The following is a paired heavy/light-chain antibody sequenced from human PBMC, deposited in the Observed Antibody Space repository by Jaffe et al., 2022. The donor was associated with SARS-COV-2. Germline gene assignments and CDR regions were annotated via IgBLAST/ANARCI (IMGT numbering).Light chain of an antibody. CDR3: MQGRQTPYT. J-gene: IGKJ2*01. CDR2: LGS. CDR1: QSLLHSSGYNY. V-gene: IGKV2-28*01. Sequence: DIVMTQSPPSLPVTPGEPASISCRSSQSLLHSSGYNYLDWYLQKPGQSPQLLVYLGSNRASGVPDRFSGSGSGTDFTLKISRVEAEDVGVYYCMQGRQTPYTFGQGTKLEIK.
Heavy chain of an antibody. Sequence: QVQLVESGGGVVQPGRSLRLSCVAPGFILRYYAMHWVRQAPGKGLEWVAVSSKDGSKKDYADSVKGRFTISRDDSKNTLYLQMNSLRADDTAMYYCARAPRGTADGDPYWYFDLWGRGTLVSVSS. CDR2: SSKDGSKK. CDR3: ARAPRGTADGDPYWYFDL. J-gene: IGHJ2*01. V-gene: IGHV3-30-3*01. D-gene: IGHD4-17*01. CDR1: GFILRYYA.